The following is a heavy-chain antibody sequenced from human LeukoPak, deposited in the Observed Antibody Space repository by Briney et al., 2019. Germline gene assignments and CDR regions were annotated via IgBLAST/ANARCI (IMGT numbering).Heavy chain of an antibody. CDR1: GYTFTGYY. CDR3: ARVGVFPRVGATSPRNYFMDV. Sequence: ASVKVSCKASGYTFTGYYMHWVRQAPGQGLKWMGGIIPIFGTTNDAQKFQGRVTITADRTTDTAYMELSSLRSEDTAVYYCARVGVFPRVGATSPRNYFMDVWGKGTTVTVSS. J-gene: IGHJ6*03. V-gene: IGHV1-69*06. CDR2: IIPIFGTT. D-gene: IGHD1-26*01.